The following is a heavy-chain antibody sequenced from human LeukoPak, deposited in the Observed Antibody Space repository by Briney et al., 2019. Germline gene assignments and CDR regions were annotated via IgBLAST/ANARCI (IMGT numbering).Heavy chain of an antibody. D-gene: IGHD6-19*01. J-gene: IGHJ6*03. CDR2: INWNGGST. Sequence: GGSLRLSCAASGFTFDDYAMHWVRQAPGKGLEWVSGINWNGGSTGYADSVKGRFTISRDNAKNSLYLQMNSLRAEDTALYYCARWAVAGMYYYYYMDVWGKGTTVTVSS. CDR3: ARWAVAGMYYYYYMDV. CDR1: GFTFDDYA. V-gene: IGHV3-20*04.